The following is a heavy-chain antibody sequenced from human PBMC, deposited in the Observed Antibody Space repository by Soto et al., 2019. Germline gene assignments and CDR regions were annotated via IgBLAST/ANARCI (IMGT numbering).Heavy chain of an antibody. D-gene: IGHD2-15*01. V-gene: IGHV3-23*01. CDR2: ISGSGGST. CDR1: GFTFSSYA. CDR3: ANDCSGGSCYGWYY. Sequence: GGSLRLSCAASGFTFSSYAMSWVRQAPGKGLEWVSAISGSGGSTYYADSVKGRFTISRDNSKNTLYLQMNSLRAEDTAVYYCANDCSGGSCYGWYYWGQGTLVTVPS. J-gene: IGHJ4*02.